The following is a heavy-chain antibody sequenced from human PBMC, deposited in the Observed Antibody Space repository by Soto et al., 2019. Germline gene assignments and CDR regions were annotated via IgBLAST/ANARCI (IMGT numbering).Heavy chain of an antibody. CDR3: AKDSLGPPAVVTAIAFDY. Sequence: QVQLVESGGGVVQPGRSLRLSCAASGFTFSSYGMHWVRQAPGKGLEWVAVISYDGSNKYYADSVKGRFTISRDNSKNTLYLQMNSLRAEDTAVYYCAKDSLGPPAVVTAIAFDYWGQGTLVTVSS. CDR1: GFTFSSYG. J-gene: IGHJ4*02. D-gene: IGHD2-21*02. V-gene: IGHV3-30*18. CDR2: ISYDGSNK.